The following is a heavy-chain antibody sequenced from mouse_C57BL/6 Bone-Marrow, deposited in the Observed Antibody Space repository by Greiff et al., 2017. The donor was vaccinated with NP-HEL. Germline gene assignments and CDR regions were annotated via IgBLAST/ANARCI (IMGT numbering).Heavy chain of an antibody. CDR2: ISGGGGNT. CDR1: GFTFSSYT. CDR3: ASITAVSRYFDV. D-gene: IGHD1-1*01. J-gene: IGHJ1*03. Sequence: EVKLVESGGGLVKPGGSLKLSCAASGFTFSSYTMSWVRQTPEKRLEWVATISGGGGNTYYPDSVKGRVTISRDNAKNTLYLQMSSLRSEDAALYYCASITAVSRYFDVWGTGTTVTVSS. V-gene: IGHV5-9*01.